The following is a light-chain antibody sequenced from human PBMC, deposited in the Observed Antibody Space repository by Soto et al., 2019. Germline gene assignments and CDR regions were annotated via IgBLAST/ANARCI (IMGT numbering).Light chain of an antibody. CDR1: QSVSSSY. V-gene: IGKV3-20*01. Sequence: EIVLTQSPGTLSLSPGERATLSCRASQSVSSSYLAWYQQKPGQAPRLLIYGASSRATGIPDRFSGSGSGTDFTLTISRLEPEDFAVYYCQQYGSSPATLGQGTGVDIK. CDR3: QQYGSSPAT. J-gene: IGKJ1*01. CDR2: GAS.